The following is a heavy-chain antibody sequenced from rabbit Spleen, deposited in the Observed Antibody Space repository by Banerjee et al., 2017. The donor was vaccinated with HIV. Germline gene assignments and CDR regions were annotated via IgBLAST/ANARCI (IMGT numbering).Heavy chain of an antibody. CDR1: GFSFSNKAV. J-gene: IGHJ4*01. V-gene: IGHV1S45*01. CDR3: ARDGAGGSYFAL. D-gene: IGHD8-1*01. CDR2: IAGSSSGFT. Sequence: QEQLVESGGGLVQPGGSLKLSCTASGFSFSNKAVMCWVRQAPGKGLEWISCIAGSSSGFTYSATWAKGRFTCSKTSSTTVTLQMTSLTVADTATYFCARDGAGGSYFALWGPGTLVTVS.